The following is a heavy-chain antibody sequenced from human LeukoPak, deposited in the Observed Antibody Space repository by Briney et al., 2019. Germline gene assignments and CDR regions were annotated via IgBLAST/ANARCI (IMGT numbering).Heavy chain of an antibody. V-gene: IGHV4-59*08. CDR2: ISVSGNT. CDR1: GASISSYS. J-gene: IGHJ4*02. D-gene: IGHD6-19*01. CDR3: ARQGSSAWSDFNY. Sequence: SETLSLTCTVSGASISSYSWSWIRQPPGKGLEWIGYISVSGNTDYSPSLRSRVTISVATSKNQFSLKLTSVTAADTALYFCARQGSSAWSDFNYWGQGTPVTVSS.